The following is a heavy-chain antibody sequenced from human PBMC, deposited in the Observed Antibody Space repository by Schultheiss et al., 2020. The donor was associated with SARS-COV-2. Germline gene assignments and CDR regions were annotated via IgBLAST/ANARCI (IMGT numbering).Heavy chain of an antibody. CDR2: INSGGTT. J-gene: IGHJ3*01. Sequence: GGSLRLSCAASGFTFRSYEMNWVRQAPGKGLEWVSVINSGGTTYYADSVKGRFTISRDNSRNTLYLQMNSLRAEDTAVYYCARDRSGWSRDAFDVWGQGTMVTVSS. CDR1: GFTFRSYE. D-gene: IGHD6-19*01. V-gene: IGHV3-66*01. CDR3: ARDRSGWSRDAFDV.